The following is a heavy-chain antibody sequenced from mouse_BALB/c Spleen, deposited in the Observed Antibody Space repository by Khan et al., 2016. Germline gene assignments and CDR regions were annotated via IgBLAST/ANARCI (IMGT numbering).Heavy chain of an antibody. CDR2: IDPPNDDS. CDR3: VTRYGNPFDF. Sequence: VQLQQSGAELGKPGASVKLSCSAAGFNIKDTYIHWMKQRPEQGLEWIGRIDPPNDDSKYGPTFQAKATLTAETSSNTADPQLRTLTSEDTAVSYCVTRYGNPFDFWGQGTQVWVSA. J-gene: IGHJ3*01. CDR1: GFNIKDTY. V-gene: IGHV14-3*02. D-gene: IGHD2-1*01.